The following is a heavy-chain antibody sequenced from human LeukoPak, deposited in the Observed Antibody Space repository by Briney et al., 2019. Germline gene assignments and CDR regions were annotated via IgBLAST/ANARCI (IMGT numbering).Heavy chain of an antibody. CDR2: IYPGDSDT. CDR1: GYSFTSYW. J-gene: IGHJ4*02. V-gene: IGHV5-51*01. Sequence: GESLKISCETSGYSFTSYWIGWVRQMPGKGLEWMGIIYPGDSDTEYSPSFQGQVTISADKSISTAYLHWSSLRASDTAMYYCARCETSMIRGVFPLGFDFWGQGTLVTVSS. D-gene: IGHD3-10*01. CDR3: ARCETSMIRGVFPLGFDF.